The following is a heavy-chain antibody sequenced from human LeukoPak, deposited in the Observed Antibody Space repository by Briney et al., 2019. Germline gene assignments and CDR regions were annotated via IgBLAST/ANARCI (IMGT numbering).Heavy chain of an antibody. V-gene: IGHV3-30*18. CDR1: GFTFSSYG. CDR3: AKDGAALIAAAEVGAVFDI. J-gene: IGHJ3*02. CDR2: ISYHGSNK. D-gene: IGHD6-13*01. Sequence: GGSLRLSCVGSGFTFSSYGMYWVRQAPGKGLEWVALISYHGSNKYYADSVKGRFTISRDNSKNTLYLQMNSLRAEDTAVYYCAKDGAALIAAAEVGAVFDIWGQGTMVSVSS.